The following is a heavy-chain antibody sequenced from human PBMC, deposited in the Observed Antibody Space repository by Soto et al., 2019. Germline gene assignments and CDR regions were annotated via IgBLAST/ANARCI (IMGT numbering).Heavy chain of an antibody. CDR3: AKDEGEVGSARGNWSGP. CDR2: ISSQSSYT. J-gene: IGHJ5*02. D-gene: IGHD3-10*01. V-gene: IGHV3-11*06. Sequence: QVHLAESGGGLVKPGGSLRLSCAASGFTFTDYYMSWIRQAPGKGLEWVSYISSQSSYTDYAESVKGRFTITRDNTKNTLYLQMNNLRAEDTAGYYCAKDEGEVGSARGNWSGPGGQGTQVTVSS. CDR1: GFTFTDYY.